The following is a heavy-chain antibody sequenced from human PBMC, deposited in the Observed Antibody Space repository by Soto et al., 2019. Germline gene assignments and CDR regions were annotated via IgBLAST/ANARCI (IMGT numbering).Heavy chain of an antibody. CDR1: GAAFNTIT. CDR2: FVPVFGST. CDR3: VRYDDTTGSYSWLDP. V-gene: IGHV1-69*01. Sequence: QVQLVQSGAEVKKPGSSVRVSCKASGAAFNTITINWVRQAPGQGLEWMGGFVPVFGSTTYAQKFQGRVAITADASTITFYMELSTLNSEDTALYYCVRYDDTTGSYSWLDPWGPGTLVTLSS. D-gene: IGHD3-22*01. J-gene: IGHJ5*02.